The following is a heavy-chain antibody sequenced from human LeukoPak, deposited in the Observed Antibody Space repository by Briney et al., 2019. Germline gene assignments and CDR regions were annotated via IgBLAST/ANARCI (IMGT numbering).Heavy chain of an antibody. J-gene: IGHJ6*03. Sequence: PGGSLRLSCAASGFNFSSYAMSWVRQAPGKGLEWVSAISGSGGSTYYADSVKGRFTISRDNSKNTLYLQMNSLRAEDTAVYYCAKVWFGDWYYSYYMDVWGKGTTVTVSS. V-gene: IGHV3-23*01. CDR1: GFNFSSYA. CDR2: ISGSGGST. D-gene: IGHD3-10*01. CDR3: AKVWFGDWYYSYYMDV.